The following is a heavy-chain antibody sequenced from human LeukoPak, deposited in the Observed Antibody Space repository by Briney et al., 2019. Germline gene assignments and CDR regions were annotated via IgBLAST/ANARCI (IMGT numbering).Heavy chain of an antibody. CDR3: ARHDQGGDYGY. D-gene: IGHD4-17*01. CDR2: TYYSGST. J-gene: IGHJ4*02. CDR1: GGSISSYY. V-gene: IGHV4-59*08. Sequence: SETLSLTCTVSGGSISSYYWSWIRQPPGKGLEWIGYTYYSGSTNYNPSLKSRVTMSVDTSKNQFSLNLSSVTAADTAVYYCARHDQGGDYGYWGQGTLVTVSS.